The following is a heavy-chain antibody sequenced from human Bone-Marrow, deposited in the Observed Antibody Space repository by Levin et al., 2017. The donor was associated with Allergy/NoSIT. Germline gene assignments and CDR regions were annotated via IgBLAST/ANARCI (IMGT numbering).Heavy chain of an antibody. J-gene: IGHJ3*02. V-gene: IGHV3-23*01. CDR3: AKRETKPAAPNWGAFEI. CDR1: GLTFSNYA. Sequence: GGSLRLSCGASGLTFSNYAMSWVRQAPGKGLEWVSSISGSGGNTYYADSVQGRFTISRDNSKNTLYLQMNSLRAEDTAVYYCAKRETKPAAPNWGAFEIWGQGTMVTVSS. D-gene: IGHD6-13*01. CDR2: ISGSGGNT.